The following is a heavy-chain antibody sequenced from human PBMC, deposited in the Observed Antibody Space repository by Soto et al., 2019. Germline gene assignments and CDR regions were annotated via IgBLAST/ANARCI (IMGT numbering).Heavy chain of an antibody. CDR2: IKKDGSEK. D-gene: IGHD3-16*01. CDR1: GFTFSNYW. CDR3: ASLNSLAYVGDAFDI. J-gene: IGHJ3*02. V-gene: IGHV3-7*01. Sequence: GGSLRLSCAASGFTFSNYWMSWVRQAPGKGLEWVANIKKDGSEKEYVDSVKGRFTISRDNAKSSLYLQMNTLRAEDTAVYYCASLNSLAYVGDAFDIWGQGTMVTVSS.